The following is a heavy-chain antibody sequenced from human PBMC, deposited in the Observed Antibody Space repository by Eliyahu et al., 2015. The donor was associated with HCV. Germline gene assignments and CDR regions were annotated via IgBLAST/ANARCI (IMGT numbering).Heavy chain of an antibody. Sequence: QITLKESGPTVVRPTETLTLTCFFSGFSLTSRGEGVGWIRQSPGVALEWLALIYWDDIRRYGPSLGNRLTITKDTSKKQVVLTMTDMDPVDTGTYFCVRLYDFWSGSATSNTHAFDMWGQGTVVIVSS. V-gene: IGHV2-5*05. J-gene: IGHJ3*02. CDR2: IYWDDIR. CDR3: VRLYDFWSGSATSNTHAFDM. CDR1: GFSLTSRGEG. D-gene: IGHD3/OR15-3a*01.